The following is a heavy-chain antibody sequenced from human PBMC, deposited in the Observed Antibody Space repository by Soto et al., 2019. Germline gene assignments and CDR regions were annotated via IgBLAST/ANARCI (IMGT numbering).Heavy chain of an antibody. CDR1: GLTFSSYA. Sequence: QVQLVESGGGVVQPGRSLRLSCAASGLTFSSYAMHWVRQAPGKGLEWVAVISYDGSNKYYADSVKGRFTISRDNSKNTLYLQMNSLRAEDTAVYYCARDRKYYGSGSYDTSYFDYWGQGTLVTVSS. CDR2: ISYDGSNK. J-gene: IGHJ4*02. V-gene: IGHV3-30-3*01. CDR3: ARDRKYYGSGSYDTSYFDY. D-gene: IGHD3-10*01.